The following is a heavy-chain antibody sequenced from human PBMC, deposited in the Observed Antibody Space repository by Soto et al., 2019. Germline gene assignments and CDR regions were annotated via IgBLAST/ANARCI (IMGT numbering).Heavy chain of an antibody. V-gene: IGHV3-33*01. D-gene: IGHD1-26*01. CDR3: ARDKEWELLDY. CDR1: GFTFSSYG. CDR2: IWYDGSNK. J-gene: IGHJ4*02. Sequence: QVQLVESGGGVVQPGRSLRLSCAASGFTFSSYGMHWVRQAPGKGLEWVAVIWYDGSNKYYADSVKGRFTISRDNSKNTLYLQMNSLRAEDTSVYYCARDKEWELLDYWGQGTLVTVSS.